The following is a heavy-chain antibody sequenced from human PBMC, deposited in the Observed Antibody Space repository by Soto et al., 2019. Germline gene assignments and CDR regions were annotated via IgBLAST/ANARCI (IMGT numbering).Heavy chain of an antibody. Sequence: QVQLLDSGGGVVQPGRCLRLFCVVSGFTFSTYAMYWVRQAPGKGLEWVALISFDGSSEYYADSVKGRFTISRDNSKDTLYLQMNSLRAEDTAVFYCARSVRGVVNTGIDYWGQGTLVTVSS. D-gene: IGHD3-10*01. J-gene: IGHJ4*02. CDR1: GFTFSTYA. CDR3: ARSVRGVVNTGIDY. V-gene: IGHV3-30*04. CDR2: ISFDGSSE.